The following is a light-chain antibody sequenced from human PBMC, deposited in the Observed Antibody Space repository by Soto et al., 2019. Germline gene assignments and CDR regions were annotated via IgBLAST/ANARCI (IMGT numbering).Light chain of an antibody. CDR3: QVWDSSSDHRYV. J-gene: IGLJ1*01. V-gene: IGLV3-21*04. CDR2: YDS. Sequence: SYDLTQPPSVSVAPGKTARITCGGNNIGSKSVHWYQQKPGQAPVLVIYYDSDRPSGIPERFSGSNSGNTATLTISRVEAGDEADYYCQVWDSSSDHRYVFGTGTKLTVL. CDR1: NIGSKS.